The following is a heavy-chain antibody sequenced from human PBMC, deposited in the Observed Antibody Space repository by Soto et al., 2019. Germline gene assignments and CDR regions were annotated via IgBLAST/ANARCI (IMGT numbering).Heavy chain of an antibody. CDR3: ATHCNGGDCYLGFDY. J-gene: IGHJ4*02. D-gene: IGHD2-15*01. CDR1: GITFSYYW. CDR2: IKQDGSEK. V-gene: IGHV3-7*01. Sequence: PGGSLRLSCAAPGITFSYYWMSWVRQAPGKGLEWVANIKQDGSEKYYVDSVKGRFTISRDNAKTSLYLQMNSLRAEDTAVYYCATHCNGGDCYLGFDYWGQGTLVTVSS.